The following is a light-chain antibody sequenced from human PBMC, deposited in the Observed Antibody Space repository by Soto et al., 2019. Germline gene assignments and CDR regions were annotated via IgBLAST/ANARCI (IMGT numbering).Light chain of an antibody. CDR3: QQLNTYPIT. CDR2: AAS. J-gene: IGKJ4*01. CDR1: QGIGTY. Sequence: IQWTQSPSSLSASVGDRVTVTCRASQGIGTYLVWYQQKSGKAPKLLIYAASTLQSGVPSRFSGSGSGTDFTLTISSLQPEDFATYYCQQLNTYPITFGGGTKVDIK. V-gene: IGKV1-9*01.